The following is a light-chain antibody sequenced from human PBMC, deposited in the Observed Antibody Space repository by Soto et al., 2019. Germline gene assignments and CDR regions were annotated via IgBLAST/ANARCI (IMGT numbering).Light chain of an antibody. CDR3: CSYAGSQPQ. CDR2: DVT. V-gene: IGLV2-11*01. J-gene: IGLJ3*02. CDR1: SSNIGVYNF. Sequence: QSALTQPRSLSGSPGQSVTLSCAGTSSNIGVYNFVSWYQHHPGKAPKLIIYDVTKRPSGVPDRFSGSKSGNTASLTISGLHADDEADYYCCSYAGSQPQFGGGTKLTVL.